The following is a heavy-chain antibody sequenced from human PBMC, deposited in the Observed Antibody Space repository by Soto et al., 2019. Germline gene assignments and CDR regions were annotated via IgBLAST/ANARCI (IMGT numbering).Heavy chain of an antibody. J-gene: IGHJ4*02. V-gene: IGHV4-59*01. CDR1: GGSISSYY. Sequence: QVQLQESGPGLVKPSETLSLTCTVSGGSISSYYWSWIRQPPGKGLEWIGYIYYSGSTNYNPSLKSRVTISVDASNNQFSLKLSSVTAADTAVYYCARGNYVYVWGSYHDYFDYWGQGTLVTVSS. CDR2: IYYSGST. D-gene: IGHD3-16*02. CDR3: ARGNYVYVWGSYHDYFDY.